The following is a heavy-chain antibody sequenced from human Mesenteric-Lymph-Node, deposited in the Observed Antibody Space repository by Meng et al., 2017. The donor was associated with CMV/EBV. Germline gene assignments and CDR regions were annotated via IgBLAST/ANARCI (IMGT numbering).Heavy chain of an antibody. V-gene: IGHV3-9*03. D-gene: IGHD1-26*01. CDR3: AKGSGGYGDYFDY. CDR1: GFTFDDYA. Sequence: GGSLRLSCAASGFTFDDYAMHWVRQAPGKGLEWVSGISWNSGSIGYADSVKGRFTISRDNAKNSLYLQMNSLRAEDMALYYCAKGSGGYGDYFDYWGQGTLVTVSS. CDR2: ISWNSGSI. J-gene: IGHJ4*02.